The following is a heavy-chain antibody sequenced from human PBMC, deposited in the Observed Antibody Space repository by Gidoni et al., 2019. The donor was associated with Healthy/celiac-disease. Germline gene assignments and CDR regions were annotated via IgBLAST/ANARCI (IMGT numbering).Heavy chain of an antibody. V-gene: IGHV4-34*01. CDR1: GGSFSGYY. Sequence: QVQLQQWGAGLLKPSETLSLTCAVYGGSFSGYYWSWIRQPPGKGLEWIGEINHSGSNNYNPSLKSRVTISVDTSKNQFSLKLSSVTAADAAVYYCARGWGYSSSWYAFDYWGQGTLVTVSS. CDR2: INHSGSN. J-gene: IGHJ4*02. CDR3: ARGWGYSSSWYAFDY. D-gene: IGHD6-13*01.